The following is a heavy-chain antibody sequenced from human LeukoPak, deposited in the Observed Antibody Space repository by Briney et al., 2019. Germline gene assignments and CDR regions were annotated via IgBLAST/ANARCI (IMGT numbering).Heavy chain of an antibody. CDR3: YCAVEDY. V-gene: IGHV3-30-3*01. CDR2: LSFDGDEK. Sequence: GGSLRLSCVASGFTFNTYSMHWVRQAPGKGLEWVAVLSFDGDEKHYADSVKGRITISRDNAKNSLYLEMNSLRAEDTAVYYCYCAVEDYWGQGTLVTVSS. J-gene: IGHJ4*02. D-gene: IGHD2-15*01. CDR1: GFTFNTYS.